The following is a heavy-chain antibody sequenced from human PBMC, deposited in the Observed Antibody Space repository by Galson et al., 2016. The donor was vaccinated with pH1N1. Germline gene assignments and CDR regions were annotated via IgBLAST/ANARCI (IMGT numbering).Heavy chain of an antibody. CDR3: ARGSRGGSPDPKNWFDP. CDR1: GGSISGVYY. Sequence: QVQLQESGPGLVKPSETLSLTCTVSGGSISGVYYWTWIRQSPGKGLEWIGSIYNLDIIYYNPSLKRRVSLSLDSSKNQFSLKVNSVTAADTAMYYCARGSRGGSPDPKNWFDPWGQGTLVTVSS. J-gene: IGHJ5*02. D-gene: IGHD3-10*01. CDR2: IYNLDII. V-gene: IGHV4-30-4*01.